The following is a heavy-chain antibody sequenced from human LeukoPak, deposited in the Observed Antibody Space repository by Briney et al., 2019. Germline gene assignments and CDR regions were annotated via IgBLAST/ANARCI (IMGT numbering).Heavy chain of an antibody. D-gene: IGHD1/OR15-1a*01. V-gene: IGHV1-2*02. CDR1: GYTFTSNG. J-gene: IGHJ6*02. Sequence: ASVKVSCKASGYTFTSNGISWVRQAPGQGLEWMGWINPNSGGTNYAQKFQGRVTMTRDTSISTAYMELSRLRSDDTAVYYCARNKPYYYGMDVWGQGTTVTVSS. CDR2: INPNSGGT. CDR3: ARNKPYYYGMDV.